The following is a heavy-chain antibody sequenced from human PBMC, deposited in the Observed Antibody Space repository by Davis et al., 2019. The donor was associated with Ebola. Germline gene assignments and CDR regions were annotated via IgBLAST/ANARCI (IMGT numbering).Heavy chain of an antibody. J-gene: IGHJ4*02. CDR1: GFTFRSYA. D-gene: IGHD6-13*01. Sequence: GESLKISCAASGFTFRSYAMHWVRQAPGKGPVWASRINTDGSSTAYADSVQGRFTISRDNAKNTLFLQMDSLRADDTAVYYCARDLGSSWYGGIDYCGQGTLVTVSS. V-gene: IGHV3-74*01. CDR3: ARDLGSSWYGGIDY. CDR2: INTDGSST.